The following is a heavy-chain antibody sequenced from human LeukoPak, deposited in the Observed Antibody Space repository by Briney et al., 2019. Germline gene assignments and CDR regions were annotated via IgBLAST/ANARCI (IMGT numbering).Heavy chain of an antibody. CDR1: GFTFSSYS. CDR3: ARGAYRHAFDI. D-gene: IGHD3-16*01. CDR2: ISSSSSYI. J-gene: IGHJ3*02. Sequence: GGSLRLSCAASGFTFSSYSMNWVRQAPGKGLEWVSSISSSSSYIYYADSVKGRFTISRDNAKNTLYLQMNSLRAEDTAVYYCARGAYRHAFDIWGQGTMVTVSS. V-gene: IGHV3-21*01.